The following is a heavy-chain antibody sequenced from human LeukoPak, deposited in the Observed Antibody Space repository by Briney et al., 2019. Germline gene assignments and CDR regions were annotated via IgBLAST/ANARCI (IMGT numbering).Heavy chain of an antibody. D-gene: IGHD5-24*01. J-gene: IGHJ4*02. CDR1: GGSISSGSYY. Sequence: PSQTLSLTCTVSGGSISSGSYYWSWIRQPAGKGLEWIGRIYTSGSTNYNPSLKSRVTMSVDTSKNQFSLKLSSVTAADTAVYYCARSWRDGYNYYFDYWGQGTLVTVSS. CDR3: ARSWRDGYNYYFDY. CDR2: IYTSGST. V-gene: IGHV4-61*02.